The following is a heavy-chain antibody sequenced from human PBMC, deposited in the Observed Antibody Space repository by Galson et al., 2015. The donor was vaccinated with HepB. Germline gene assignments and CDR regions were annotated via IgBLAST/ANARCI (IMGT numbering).Heavy chain of an antibody. D-gene: IGHD3-3*01. Sequence: SLRLSCAASGFTFGSYGMAWVRQAPGKGLECVSDIDDTGANTEYEDSVKGRFTIFRDNSKNTLYLQLNGLRAEDSAIYYCAKWRSRQSGFDFWGPGTRVTVSS. CDR2: IDDTGANT. CDR1: GFTFGSYG. V-gene: IGHV3-23*01. CDR3: AKWRSRQSGFDF. J-gene: IGHJ4*02.